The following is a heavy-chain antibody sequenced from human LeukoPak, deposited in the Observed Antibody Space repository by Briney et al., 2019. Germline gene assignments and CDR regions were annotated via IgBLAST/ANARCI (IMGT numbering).Heavy chain of an antibody. CDR2: IWYDGSNK. Sequence: PGGSLRLSCAASGFTFSSYGMHWVRKAPGRGLEWVAVIWYDGSNKYYADSVKGRFTISSENSKNTLYLQMNSLRAEDTAVYYCARDLGYSGDYWGQGTLVTVSS. J-gene: IGHJ4*02. D-gene: IGHD6-13*01. CDR1: GFTFSSYG. V-gene: IGHV3-33*01. CDR3: ARDLGYSGDY.